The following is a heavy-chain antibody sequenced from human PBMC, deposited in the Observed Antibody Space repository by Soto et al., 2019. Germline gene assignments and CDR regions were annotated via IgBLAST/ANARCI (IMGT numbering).Heavy chain of an antibody. D-gene: IGHD4-17*01. Sequence: GESLKISCAASGFTFSNYAMHWVRQAPGKGLEWVAVISYDGSNTYYADSVKGRFTISRDNSKNTLSLRMDSLRADDTAVYFCARRPVTYYFDYWGQGTLVTVSS. J-gene: IGHJ4*02. V-gene: IGHV3-30-3*01. CDR1: GFTFSNYA. CDR2: ISYDGSNT. CDR3: ARRPVTYYFDY.